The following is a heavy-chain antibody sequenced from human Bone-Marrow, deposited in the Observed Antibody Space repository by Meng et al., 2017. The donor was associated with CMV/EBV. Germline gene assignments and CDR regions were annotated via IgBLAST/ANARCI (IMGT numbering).Heavy chain of an antibody. Sequence: QLHLQNWGKGRLRPSEPRSPPCPVYGASLSEYYWTWIRRPPRKGVEWIGEIKHRGATNYNPSLNSRVTISLDTSKSQISLMLTSVTAADMAMYFCARGPTGSGWSFDLWGQGTLVTVSS. CDR2: IKHRGAT. J-gene: IGHJ5*02. CDR1: GASLSEYY. CDR3: ARGPTGSGWSFDL. V-gene: IGHV4-34*01. D-gene: IGHD6-19*01.